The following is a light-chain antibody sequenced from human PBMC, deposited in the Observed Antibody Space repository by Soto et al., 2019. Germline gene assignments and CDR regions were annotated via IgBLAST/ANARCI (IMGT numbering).Light chain of an antibody. CDR2: DAS. V-gene: IGKV3D-20*02. J-gene: IGKJ2*01. Sequence: EIVLTQSPGTLSLSPGEIATLSCSASQSVSSSYLAWYQQKPGQAPRLLIYDASKRATGIPARFSGSGSGTDFTLTISRVEPEDFAVYYCQQRSNWPPSYTFGQGTKVDIK. CDR3: QQRSNWPPSYT. CDR1: QSVSSSY.